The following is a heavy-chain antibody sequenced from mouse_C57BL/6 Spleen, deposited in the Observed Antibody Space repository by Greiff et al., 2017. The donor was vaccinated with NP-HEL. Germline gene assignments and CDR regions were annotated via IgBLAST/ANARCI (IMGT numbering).Heavy chain of an antibody. J-gene: IGHJ3*01. CDR2: IYPGDGDT. Sequence: QVQLQQSGPELVKPGASVKISCKASGYAFSSSWMNWVKQRPGKGLEWIGRIYPGDGDTNYNGKFKGKATLTADKSSSTAYMQLSSLTSEDSAVYFCARFYYDYDVPFAYWGQGTLVTVSA. D-gene: IGHD2-4*01. CDR3: ARFYYDYDVPFAY. CDR1: GYAFSSSW. V-gene: IGHV1-82*01.